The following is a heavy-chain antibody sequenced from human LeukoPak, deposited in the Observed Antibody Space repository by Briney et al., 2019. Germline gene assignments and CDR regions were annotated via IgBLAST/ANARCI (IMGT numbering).Heavy chain of an antibody. CDR2: ISGSGDST. J-gene: IGHJ4*02. V-gene: IGHV3-23*01. Sequence: GESLRLSCAASGFTFRSYAMSWVRQAPGKGLEWVASISGSGDSTYYADSVRGRFTVSRDKSINTLYLQMNSLRAEDTAVYYCAKGPTVTSGHFDYWGQGTLVTVSS. D-gene: IGHD4-11*01. CDR3: AKGPTVTSGHFDY. CDR1: GFTFRSYA.